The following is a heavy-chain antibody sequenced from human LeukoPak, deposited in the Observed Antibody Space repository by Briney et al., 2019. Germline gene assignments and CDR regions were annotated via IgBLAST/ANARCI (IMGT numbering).Heavy chain of an antibody. V-gene: IGHV3-48*03. J-gene: IGHJ4*02. CDR1: GFTFSSYE. Sequence: GGSLRLSCAASGFTFSSYEMNWVRQAPGKGLEWVSYISSSGSTIYYADSVKGRFTISRDNAKNTLYLQMNSLRAEDTAVYYCAKAGAVVVVAAKYFDYWGQGTLVTVSS. CDR3: AKAGAVVVVAAKYFDY. D-gene: IGHD2-15*01. CDR2: ISSSGSTI.